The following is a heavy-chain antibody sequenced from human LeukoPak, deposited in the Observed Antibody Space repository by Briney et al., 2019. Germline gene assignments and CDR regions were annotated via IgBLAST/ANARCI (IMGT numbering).Heavy chain of an antibody. Sequence: PSQTLSLTSAVSGGSISSGGYSWSWIRQPPGTGLEWIGYIYHSGSTYYNPSLESRVTISVDRSKNQFSLKLSSVTAADTAVYYCARVRYGDFDYWGQGTLVTVSS. CDR1: GGSISSGGYS. D-gene: IGHD4-17*01. CDR3: ARVRYGDFDY. V-gene: IGHV4-30-2*01. J-gene: IGHJ4*02. CDR2: IYHSGST.